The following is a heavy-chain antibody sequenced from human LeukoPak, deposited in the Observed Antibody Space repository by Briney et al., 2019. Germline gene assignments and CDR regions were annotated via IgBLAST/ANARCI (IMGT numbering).Heavy chain of an antibody. V-gene: IGHV3-21*01. D-gene: IGHD3-10*01. Sequence: GGSLRLSCAASGFTFSTYSMNRVRQAPGKGPEWVASISGTSDYIDYTDSVRGRFSISRDNAGNSLYLQMNSLRAEDTAVYFCARDRSYYGSGSYYYFDLWGQGTLVTVSS. CDR2: ISGTSDYI. CDR1: GFTFSTYS. CDR3: ARDRSYYGSGSYYYFDL. J-gene: IGHJ4*02.